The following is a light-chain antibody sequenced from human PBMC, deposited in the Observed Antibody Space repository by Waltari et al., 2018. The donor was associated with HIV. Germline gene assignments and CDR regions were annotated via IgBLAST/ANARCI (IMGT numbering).Light chain of an antibody. Sequence: AIQLTQSPSSLSASVGDTVIITCRTSQGISAALAWYRQKPGKTPELLIYDVSTLQSGVPSKFSGSGSGTDFTLTINSLQPEDSATYYCQQFNSYPLTFGQGIRLEIK. CDR3: QQFNSYPLT. J-gene: IGKJ5*01. CDR2: DVS. V-gene: IGKV1-13*02. CDR1: QGISAA.